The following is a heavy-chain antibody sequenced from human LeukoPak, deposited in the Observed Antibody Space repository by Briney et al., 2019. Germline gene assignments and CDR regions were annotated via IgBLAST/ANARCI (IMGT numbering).Heavy chain of an antibody. V-gene: IGHV3-11*04. J-gene: IGHJ6*03. CDR3: ARAHANYPYYYMDV. CDR1: GFTFSDYY. D-gene: IGHD4/OR15-4a*01. Sequence: GGSLRLSCAASGFTFSDYYMSWIRQAPGQGLEWVSYISSSGSTIYYADSVKGRFTISRDNAKNSLYLQMNSLRAEDTAVYYCARAHANYPYYYMDVWGKGTTVTVSS. CDR2: ISSSGSTI.